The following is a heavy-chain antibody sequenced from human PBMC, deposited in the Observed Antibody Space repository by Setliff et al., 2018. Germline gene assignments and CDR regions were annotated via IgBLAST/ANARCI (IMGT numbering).Heavy chain of an antibody. CDR3: ARASRFGPIKYRGDYYMDV. J-gene: IGHJ6*03. V-gene: IGHV7-4-1*02. CDR1: GYTFSSYA. Sequence: ASVKVSCKASGYTFSSYAMNWVRQAPGQGLEWMGWISTNTGNPTYAQGFTGRFVFSLDTSVSTAYLQISSLKAEDTALYYCARASRFGPIKYRGDYYMDVWGKGTTVTVS. CDR2: ISTNTGNP. D-gene: IGHD3-10*01.